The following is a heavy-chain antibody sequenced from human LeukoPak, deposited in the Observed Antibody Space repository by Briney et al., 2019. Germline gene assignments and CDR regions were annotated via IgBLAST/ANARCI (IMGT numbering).Heavy chain of an antibody. Sequence: GGSLRLSCAASGFTFSSYGMHWVRQAPGKGLEWVAVISYDGSNKYYADSVKGRFTISRDNSKNTLYLQMNSLRAEDTAVYYCAKVSHFGAPYFDYWGQGTLVTVSS. CDR2: ISYDGSNK. V-gene: IGHV3-30*18. J-gene: IGHJ4*02. D-gene: IGHD3-3*01. CDR1: GFTFSSYG. CDR3: AKVSHFGAPYFDY.